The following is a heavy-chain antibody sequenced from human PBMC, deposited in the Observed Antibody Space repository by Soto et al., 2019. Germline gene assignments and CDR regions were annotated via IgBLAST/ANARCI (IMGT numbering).Heavy chain of an antibody. CDR3: GHSVVRFFMGAKYLDWLDP. CDR1: GFSLNTGGVG. J-gene: IGHJ5*02. D-gene: IGHD3-16*01. Sequence: QITLKESGPTLVKPTQTLTLTCSFSGFSLNTGGVGVAWIRQPPGKAPEWLGILYWDDDKHYSPSLKTRLTITKDTSKSQVVLTMTNMDPVDTATYYCGHSVVRFFMGAKYLDWLDPWGQGTLVTVSS. CDR2: LYWDDDK. V-gene: IGHV2-5*02.